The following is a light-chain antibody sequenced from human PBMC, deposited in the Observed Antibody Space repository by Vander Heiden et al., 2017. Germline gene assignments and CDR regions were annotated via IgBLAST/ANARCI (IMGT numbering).Light chain of an antibody. CDR3: LLYYGGARV. CDR2: ITS. Sequence: TVVTQAPSLPVSPGGPVTLTFASTPGAVTSGYDPNWFQQKPGQAPRALIYITSNKHSCTPARFAGSLLGGKAALTLSGVQPEDEAEYYCLLYYGGARVFGGGTKLTVL. J-gene: IGLJ3*02. V-gene: IGLV7-43*01. CDR1: PGAVTSGYD.